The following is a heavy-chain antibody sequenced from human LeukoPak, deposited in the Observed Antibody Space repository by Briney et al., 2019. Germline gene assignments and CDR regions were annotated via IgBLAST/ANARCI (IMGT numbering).Heavy chain of an antibody. V-gene: IGHV3-74*01. CDR1: GFTFSSHW. D-gene: IGHD3-9*01. Sequence: GGSLRLSCVASGFTFSSHWMPWVRQDPRKGLVWVSRINGDGRNINYADSVRGRFTISRDNAKNNLYLQMNTLRVNDTAVYYCTRDLRDYDVSTGWHHYYMDVWGQGTTVTVSS. CDR3: TRDLRDYDVSTGWHHYYMDV. CDR2: INGDGRNI. J-gene: IGHJ6*02.